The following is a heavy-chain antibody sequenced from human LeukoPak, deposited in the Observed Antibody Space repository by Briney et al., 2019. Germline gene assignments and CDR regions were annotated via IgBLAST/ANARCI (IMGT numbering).Heavy chain of an antibody. Sequence: GGSLRLSCAASGFTFSTYTMYWVRHPPGKRLEWVSIIGNNGGDIHYADSAKGRFTISRDNFKNALYLQMNSLRVEDTAVYYCAIDPNWGTHSWGQGVLVTVSS. J-gene: IGHJ4*02. V-gene: IGHV3-23*01. CDR2: IGNNGGDI. CDR1: GFTFSTYT. CDR3: AIDPNWGTHS. D-gene: IGHD7-27*01.